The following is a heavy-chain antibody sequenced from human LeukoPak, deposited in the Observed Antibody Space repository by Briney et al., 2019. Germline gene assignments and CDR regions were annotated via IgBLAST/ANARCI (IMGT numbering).Heavy chain of an antibody. CDR3: TTDRYGYNSGHYYYYMDV. CDR1: GFTFSNAW. V-gene: IGHV3-15*01. Sequence: PGGSLRLSCAASGFTFSNAWMSWVRQAPGKGLEWVGRIKSKTDGGTTDYAAPVKGRFTISRDDSKNTLYLQMNSLKTEDTAVYYCTTDRYGYNSGHYYYYMDVWGKGTTVTASS. D-gene: IGHD5-24*01. J-gene: IGHJ6*03. CDR2: IKSKTDGGTT.